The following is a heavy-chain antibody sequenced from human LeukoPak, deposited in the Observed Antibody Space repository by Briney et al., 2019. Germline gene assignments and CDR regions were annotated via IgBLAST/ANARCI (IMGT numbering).Heavy chain of an antibody. CDR1: GYTFTGYY. Sequence: GASVKVSCKTSGYTFTGYYMHWVRQAPGQALERMGWINTNSGDTNSAQKFQGRVTMTRDMSISTAYMELSSFKSDDTAVYYCARDEYVLTSFDPWGQGTLVTVSS. J-gene: IGHJ5*02. CDR2: INTNSGDT. V-gene: IGHV1-2*02. D-gene: IGHD3-16*01. CDR3: ARDEYVLTSFDP.